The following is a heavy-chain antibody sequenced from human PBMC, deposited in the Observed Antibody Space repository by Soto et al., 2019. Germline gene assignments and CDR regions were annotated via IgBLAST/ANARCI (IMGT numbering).Heavy chain of an antibody. CDR2: ISYHGLDK. CDR1: GFAFSSYT. D-gene: IGHD6-25*01. J-gene: IGHJ3*02. V-gene: IGHV3-30-3*01. Sequence: QVQLVESGGGVVQPGTSLRLSCAASGFAFSSYTMHWVRQAPGKGLEWAAVISYHGLDKYYADSVKGRFTISRDNSKNTLYLHVSSLRDEDTALYYCATKAHYSSAWGDVFDIWGQGTMVT. CDR3: ATKAHYSSAWGDVFDI.